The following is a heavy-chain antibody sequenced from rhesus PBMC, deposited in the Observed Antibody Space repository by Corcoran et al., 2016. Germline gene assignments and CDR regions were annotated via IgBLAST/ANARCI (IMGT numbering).Heavy chain of an antibody. J-gene: IGHJ4*01. V-gene: IGHV2-174*01. CDR1: GFSLPTSGLG. CDR2: IYWDDDK. CDR3: TRRPTWGFEFDF. D-gene: IGHD7-45*01. Sequence: QVTLKESGPALVKPTQTLTLTCTLSGFSLPTSGLGVGWVRQPPGKALEWLAFIYWDDDKRYSTSLKTKVTISKDTSKNQVVLTMTNMDPVDTATYYCTRRPTWGFEFDFWGQGVLVTVSS.